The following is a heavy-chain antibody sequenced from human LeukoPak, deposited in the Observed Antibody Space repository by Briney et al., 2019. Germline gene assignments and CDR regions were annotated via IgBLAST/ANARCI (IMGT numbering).Heavy chain of an antibody. J-gene: IGHJ4*02. D-gene: IGHD3-9*01. V-gene: IGHV3-23*01. Sequence: GGSLRLSCAASGFTFSSYAMSWVRQAPGKGLEWVSAISGSGGSTYYADSVKGRFTISRDNSKNTLYLQMNSLRAEDTAVYYCAKVYYDILAGYYSYWGQGTLVTVSS. CDR1: GFTFSSYA. CDR3: AKVYYDILAGYYSY. CDR2: ISGSGGST.